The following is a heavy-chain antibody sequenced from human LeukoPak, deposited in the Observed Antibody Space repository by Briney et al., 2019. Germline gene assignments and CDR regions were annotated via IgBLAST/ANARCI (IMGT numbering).Heavy chain of an antibody. V-gene: IGHV3-30*02. CDR3: ARDATRGGDFDY. Sequence: GGSLRLSCAASGFTFSSYGMHWVRQAPGKGLEWVTFIRYDGSNKYYADSVKGRFTISRDNAKNLVFLQMNTVRAEDTAVYYCARDATRGGDFDYWGQGTLVTVSS. D-gene: IGHD3-16*01. CDR1: GFTFSSYG. J-gene: IGHJ4*02. CDR2: IRYDGSNK.